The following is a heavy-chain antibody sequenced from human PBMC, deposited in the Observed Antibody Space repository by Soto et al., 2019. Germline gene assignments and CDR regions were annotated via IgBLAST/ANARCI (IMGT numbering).Heavy chain of an antibody. CDR1: GGTFSSYA. Sequence: QVQLVRSGAEVKKPGSSVKVSCKASGGTFSSYAISWVRQAPGQGLEWMGGIIPIFGTANYAQKFQGRVTITADESTSTAYMELSSLRSEDTAVYYCASSPNYYDSSGYNFQHWGQGTLVTVSS. D-gene: IGHD3-22*01. V-gene: IGHV1-69*12. CDR3: ASSPNYYDSSGYNFQH. J-gene: IGHJ1*01. CDR2: IIPIFGTA.